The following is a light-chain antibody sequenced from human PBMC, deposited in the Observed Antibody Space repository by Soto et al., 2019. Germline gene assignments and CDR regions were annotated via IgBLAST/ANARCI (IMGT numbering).Light chain of an antibody. Sequence: QAVVTQPPSASGTPGQRVIISCSGSGSNIGSNTVNWYQQLPGAAPKVLIHHDTQRPSGVPDRFSGSKSGISASLAISGLQAEDEADYYCGAWDDSLNGPVFGGGTKVTVL. CDR1: GSNIGSNT. V-gene: IGLV1-44*01. CDR3: GAWDDSLNGPV. J-gene: IGLJ2*01. CDR2: HDT.